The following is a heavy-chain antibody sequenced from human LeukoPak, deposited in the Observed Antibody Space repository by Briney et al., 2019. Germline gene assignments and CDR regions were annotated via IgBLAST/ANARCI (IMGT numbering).Heavy chain of an antibody. V-gene: IGHV3-7*03. D-gene: IGHD3-9*01. CDR2: IKQDESEK. J-gene: IGHJ4*02. Sequence: PGGSLRLSCAASGFTFSNYWMSWVRQAPGKGLEWVANIKQDESEKFYVDSVKGRFTISRDNAKNSLYLQMNSLRAEDTAIYYCAKPFPGHYDILTGYYAPPDYWGQGTLVTVSS. CDR3: AKPFPGHYDILTGYYAPPDY. CDR1: GFTFSNYW.